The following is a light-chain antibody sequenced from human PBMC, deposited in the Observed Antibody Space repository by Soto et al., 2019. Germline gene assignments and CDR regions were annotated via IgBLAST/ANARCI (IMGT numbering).Light chain of an antibody. CDR1: QTISSW. J-gene: IGKJ1*01. CDR2: KAS. V-gene: IGKV1-5*03. Sequence: DSQMTQSPSTLSGSVGDRFTITCLAIQTISSWLAWYQQKPGKAPKLLIYKASTLKSGVPSRFRGSGSGTEFTLTISTLQPDDFETYYCQHYASFSGTFGQGTKVDIK. CDR3: QHYASFSGT.